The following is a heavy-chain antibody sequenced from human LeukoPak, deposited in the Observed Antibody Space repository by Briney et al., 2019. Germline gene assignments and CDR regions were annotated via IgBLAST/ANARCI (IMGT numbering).Heavy chain of an antibody. CDR2: HYSGETT. CDR3: ARVGDHYHWFLDL. V-gene: IGHV3-53*01. D-gene: IGHD3-10*01. J-gene: IGHJ2*01. Sequence: GGSLRLSCAASGFTVSTYYMNWVRQAPGKGLEWVSIHYSGETTYYADCVKGRFIVSRDISTNMFFLHMNALRAEDTAVYYCARVGDHYHWFLDLWGRGTLVTVSS. CDR1: GFTVSTYY.